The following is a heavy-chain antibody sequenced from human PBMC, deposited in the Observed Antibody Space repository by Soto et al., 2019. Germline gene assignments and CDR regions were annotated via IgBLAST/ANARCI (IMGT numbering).Heavy chain of an antibody. V-gene: IGHV4-34*01. CDR3: ARGGGIVTKHLFDY. D-gene: IGHD2-15*01. Sequence: SETLSLTSAVYGGSVSGYYWSWIRQPPGKGLEWIGEINHSGSTNYNPSLKSRVTISVDTSKHQFSLKLRSVTAADTAVYYCARGGGIVTKHLFDYWGQGTLVPDSP. J-gene: IGHJ4*02. CDR1: GGSVSGYY. CDR2: INHSGST.